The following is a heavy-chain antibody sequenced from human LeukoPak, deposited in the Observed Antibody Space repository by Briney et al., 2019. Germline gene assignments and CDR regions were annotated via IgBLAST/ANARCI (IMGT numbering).Heavy chain of an antibody. CDR3: ARGPPRSASYYLGLFDP. V-gene: IGHV3-7*01. D-gene: IGHD3-10*01. CDR2: IKEDGSAK. Sequence: PSETLSLTCTVSGGSISSSSYYWGWIRQPPGKGLEWVANIKEDGSAKYYVDSVEGRFTVSRDNAKNSMYLQMHSLRAEDTAVYYCARGPPRSASYYLGLFDPWGPGTLVTVSS. CDR1: GGSISSSSYY. J-gene: IGHJ5*02.